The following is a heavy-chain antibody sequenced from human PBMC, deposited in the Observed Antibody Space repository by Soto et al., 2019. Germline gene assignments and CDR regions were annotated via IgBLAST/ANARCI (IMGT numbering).Heavy chain of an antibody. V-gene: IGHV3-23*01. CDR1: GFTFSDYS. CDR3: VKGSASGRPYYFDY. D-gene: IGHD5-12*01. CDR2: IADSGGNT. Sequence: GGSLRLSCATSGFTFSDYSMHWVRQPAGKGLEWVSAIADSGGNTYHADSVKGRFAISRDNSRNTLYMQLDSLTAEDTAVYYCVKGSASGRPYYFDYWGQGTLVTVSS. J-gene: IGHJ4*02.